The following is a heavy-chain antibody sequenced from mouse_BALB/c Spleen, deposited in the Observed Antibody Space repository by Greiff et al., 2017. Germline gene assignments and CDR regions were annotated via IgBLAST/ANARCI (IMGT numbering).Heavy chain of an antibody. CDR2: IWRGGST. Sequence: VKLMESGPSLVQPSQSLSITCTVSGFSLTSYGVHWVRQSPGKGLEWLGVIWRGGSTDYNAAFMSRLSITKDNSKSQVFFKMNSLQADDTAIYYCAKGSTGYYFDYWGQGTTLTVSS. CDR1: GFSLTSYG. CDR3: AKGSTGYYFDY. D-gene: IGHD4-1*02. V-gene: IGHV2-5-1*01. J-gene: IGHJ2*01.